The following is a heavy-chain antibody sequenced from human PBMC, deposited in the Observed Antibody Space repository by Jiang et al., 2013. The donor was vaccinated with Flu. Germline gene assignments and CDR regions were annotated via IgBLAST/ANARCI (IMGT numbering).Heavy chain of an antibody. CDR2: INPSGGST. CDR3: ARDPPFSSSYYYGMDV. V-gene: IGHV1-46*03. D-gene: IGHD6-13*01. J-gene: IGHJ6*02. CDR1: GYTFTSYY. Sequence: SVKVSCKASGYTFTSYYMHWVRQAPGQGLEWMGIINPSGGSTSYAQKFQGRVTMTRDTSTSTVYMELSSLRSEDTAVYYCARDPPFSSSYYYGMDVWGQGTTVTVSS.